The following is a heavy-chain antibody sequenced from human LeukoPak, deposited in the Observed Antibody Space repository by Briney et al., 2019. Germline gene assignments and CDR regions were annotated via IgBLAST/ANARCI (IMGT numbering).Heavy chain of an antibody. CDR1: GFTFNDYY. CDR2: IYHSGST. Sequence: GSLRLSCATSGFTFNDYYMSWVRQAPGKGLEWIGSIYHSGSTYYNPSLNSRVTISVDTSKNQFSLKLSSVTAADTAVYYCARCNYGDYVDPSGAFDIWGQGTMVTVSS. J-gene: IGHJ3*02. D-gene: IGHD4-17*01. CDR3: ARCNYGDYVDPSGAFDI. V-gene: IGHV4-38-2*01.